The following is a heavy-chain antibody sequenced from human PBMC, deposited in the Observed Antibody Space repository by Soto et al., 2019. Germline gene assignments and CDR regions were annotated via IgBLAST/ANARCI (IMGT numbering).Heavy chain of an antibody. Sequence: PGGSLRLSCAASGFTFSKAWMSWVRQAPGKGLECVGRIKSKTVGGSTYYAAPVKGRFTISRDDSKNTLYLQMNSLKTEDTAVYYCTMDYYDITAHDYWGQGTLVTVSS. D-gene: IGHD3-22*01. J-gene: IGHJ4*02. CDR3: TMDYYDITAHDY. CDR2: IKSKTVGGST. V-gene: IGHV3-15*01. CDR1: GFTFSKAW.